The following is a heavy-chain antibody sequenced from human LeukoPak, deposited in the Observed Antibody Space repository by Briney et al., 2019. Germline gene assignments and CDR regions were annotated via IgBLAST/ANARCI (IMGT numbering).Heavy chain of an antibody. D-gene: IGHD3-9*01. CDR1: GYTFTAFY. V-gene: IGHV1-2*02. Sequence: ASVKVSCKASGYTFTAFYMHWVRQAPGQGLEWMGWINPNSGGTDYAQKFQGRVTMTRDTSISTAYMELNSLRSDDTAVYYCARGDHYDVLTGFQTPSHLSDYWGQGTPVTVSS. CDR3: ARGDHYDVLTGFQTPSHLSDY. CDR2: INPNSGGT. J-gene: IGHJ4*02.